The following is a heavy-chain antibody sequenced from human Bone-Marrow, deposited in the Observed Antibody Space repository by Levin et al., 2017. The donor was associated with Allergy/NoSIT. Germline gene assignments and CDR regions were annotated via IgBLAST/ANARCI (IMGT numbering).Heavy chain of an antibody. V-gene: IGHV4-39*01. D-gene: IGHD1-1*01. Sequence: PSETLSLTCAVSGASIRSGDYYWAWIRQPPGKGLEWIGSMYYRGSTYYNPSLRSRVTIAVDLSKNYISLNLTSVTAADTGIYYCARQQLARNNWFDPWGRGTLVTVSS. CDR3: ARQQLARNNWFDP. CDR2: MYYRGST. J-gene: IGHJ5*02. CDR1: GASIRSGDYY.